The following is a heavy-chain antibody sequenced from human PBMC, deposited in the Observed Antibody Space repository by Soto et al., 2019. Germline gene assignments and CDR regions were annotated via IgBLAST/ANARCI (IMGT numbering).Heavy chain of an antibody. V-gene: IGHV1-18*01. CDR3: ARGYYDSSGSDYYYYGMDV. D-gene: IGHD3-22*01. CDR2: ISAYNGNT. CDR1: GYTFTSYG. Sequence: ASVKVSCKASGYTFTSYGISWVRQAPGQGLEWMGWISAYNGNTNYAQKLQGRVTMTTDTSTSTAYMELRSLRSDDTAVYYCARGYYDSSGSDYYYYGMDVWGQGTTVTVSS. J-gene: IGHJ6*02.